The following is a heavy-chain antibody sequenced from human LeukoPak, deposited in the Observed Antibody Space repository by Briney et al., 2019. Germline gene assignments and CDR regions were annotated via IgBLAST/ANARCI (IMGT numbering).Heavy chain of an antibody. CDR3: ARVGYSGPAFQH. D-gene: IGHD5-12*01. CDR1: GGSISSYY. CDR2: IYYSGST. Sequence: SETLSLTCTVPGGSISSYYWSWIRQPPGKGLEWIGYIYYSGSTNYNPSLKSRVTISVDTSKNQFSLKLSSVTAADTAVYYYARVGYSGPAFQHWGQGTLVTVSS. J-gene: IGHJ1*01. V-gene: IGHV4-59*01.